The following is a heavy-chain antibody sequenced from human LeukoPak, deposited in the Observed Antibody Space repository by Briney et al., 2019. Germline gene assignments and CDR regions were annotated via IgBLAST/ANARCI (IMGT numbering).Heavy chain of an antibody. J-gene: IGHJ6*03. CDR1: GYTFTSYG. V-gene: IGHV1-8*03. Sequence: ASVKVSCKASGYTFTSYGISWVRQATGQGLEWMGWMNPNSGNTGYAQKFQGRVTITRNTSISTAYMELSSLRSEDTAVYYCARGYYYYYMDVWGKGTTVTVSS. CDR2: MNPNSGNT. CDR3: ARGYYYYYMDV.